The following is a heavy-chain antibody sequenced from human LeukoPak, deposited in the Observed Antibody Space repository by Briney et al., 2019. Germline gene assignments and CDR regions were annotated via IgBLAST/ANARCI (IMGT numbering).Heavy chain of an antibody. Sequence: GGSLTLSCAASGFTFNKNAMSWVRQAPGKGLEWVSSLGNDAVSTFYAHSVKGRFTISRDDSKITLFLQMSSLTADDTAVYYCAKEGGWLLHDAFDVWGQGTMVTVSS. V-gene: IGHV3-23*01. CDR1: GFTFNKNA. CDR2: LGNDAVST. J-gene: IGHJ3*01. D-gene: IGHD3-22*01. CDR3: AKEGGWLLHDAFDV.